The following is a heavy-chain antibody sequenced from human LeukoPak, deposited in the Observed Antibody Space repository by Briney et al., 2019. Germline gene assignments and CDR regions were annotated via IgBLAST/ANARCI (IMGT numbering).Heavy chain of an antibody. V-gene: IGHV3-23*01. CDR3: AKWGLLGDYGIDYFDY. Sequence: GSLRLSCAASGFTFSSYAMSWVRQAPGKGLEWVSAISGSGGSTYYADSVKGRFTISRDNSKNTLYLQMNSLRAEDTAVYYCAKWGLLGDYGIDYFDYWGQGTLVTVSS. CDR2: ISGSGGST. D-gene: IGHD4-17*01. J-gene: IGHJ4*02. CDR1: GFTFSSYA.